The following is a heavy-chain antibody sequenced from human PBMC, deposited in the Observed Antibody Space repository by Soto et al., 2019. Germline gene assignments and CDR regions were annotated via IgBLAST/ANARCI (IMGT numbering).Heavy chain of an antibody. J-gene: IGHJ5*02. CDR3: AKNLFSGGSYPNWFDP. CDR1: GFTFDDYA. CDR2: IRWYSGSK. V-gene: IGHV3-9*01. Sequence: GGSLRLSCAASGFTFDDYAMHWVRQAPGKGLEWVSGIRWYSGSKGCADSVKGRFTISRDNSKNTLYLQVNSLRAEDTAVYYCAKNLFSGGSYPNWFDPWGQGTLVTVSS. D-gene: IGHD1-26*01.